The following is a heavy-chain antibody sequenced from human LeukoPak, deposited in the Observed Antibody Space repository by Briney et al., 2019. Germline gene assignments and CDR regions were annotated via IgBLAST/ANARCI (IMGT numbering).Heavy chain of an antibody. CDR3: ARSDSSGYYYVGYFQH. J-gene: IGHJ1*01. Sequence: SVKVSCKASGGTFSSYAISWVRQAPGQGLEWMGGIIPILGTANYAQKFQGRVTITADESTSTAYMELSSLRSEDTAVYYCARSDSSGYYYVGYFQHWGQGTLVTVSS. CDR1: GGTFSSYA. CDR2: IIPILGTA. V-gene: IGHV1-69*13. D-gene: IGHD3-22*01.